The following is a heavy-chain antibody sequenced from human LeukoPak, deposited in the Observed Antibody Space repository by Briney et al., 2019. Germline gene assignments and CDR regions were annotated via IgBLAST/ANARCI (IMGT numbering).Heavy chain of an antibody. CDR3: ARARDGDDAFDI. CDR2: ISGSGGST. CDR1: GFTVSSNY. J-gene: IGHJ3*02. V-gene: IGHV3-23*01. D-gene: IGHD4-17*01. Sequence: RGSLRLSCAASGFTVSSNYMSWVRQAPGKGLEWVSAISGSGGSTYYADSVKGRFTISRDNSKNTLYLQMNSLRAEDTAVYYCARARDGDDAFDIWGQGTMVTVSS.